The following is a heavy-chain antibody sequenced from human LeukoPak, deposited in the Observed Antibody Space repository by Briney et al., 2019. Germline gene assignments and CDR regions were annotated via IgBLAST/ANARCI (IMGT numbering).Heavy chain of an antibody. CDR1: GFTFSSYA. CDR2: ISPSGGST. V-gene: IGHV3-23*01. J-gene: IGHJ4*02. D-gene: IGHD3-22*01. CDR3: AKGGGTYDSSGPLGH. Sequence: AGSLRLSGAASGFTFSSYAMSWVRQAPGKGLEWVSTISPSGGSTYYADSVKGRFTISRDNSKNTLYLQMNSLGAEDTALYYCAKGGGTYDSSGPLGHWGQGTLVTVSS.